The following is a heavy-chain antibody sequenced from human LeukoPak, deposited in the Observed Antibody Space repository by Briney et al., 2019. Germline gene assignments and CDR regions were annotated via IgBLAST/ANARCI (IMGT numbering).Heavy chain of an antibody. CDR2: IRSKAYGGTT. CDR3: TRVVFRFGIDY. J-gene: IGHJ4*02. D-gene: IGHD3-10*01. CDR1: GFTLSSYE. V-gene: IGHV3-49*04. Sequence: GGSLRLSCIVSGFTLSSYEMSWVRQAPGKGLEWVGFIRSKAYGGTTEYAASVKGRFTISRDDSKSIAYLQVNSLKTEDTAVYYCTRVVFRFGIDYWGQGTLVTVSS.